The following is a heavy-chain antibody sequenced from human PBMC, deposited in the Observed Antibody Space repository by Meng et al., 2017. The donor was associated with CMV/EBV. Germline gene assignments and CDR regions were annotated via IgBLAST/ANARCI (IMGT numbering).Heavy chain of an antibody. D-gene: IGHD1-1*01. J-gene: IGHJ6*02. Sequence: GGSLRLSCAMSGFTLSSYGMHWVRQAPGKGLEWVAFIRHDGSNTYYADSVKGRFTISRDNSRNTLYLQMNRLRAEDTAVYYCAKDRYHWNDYDYYYGMDVWGQGTTVTVSS. CDR1: GFTLSSYG. CDR3: AKDRYHWNDYDYYYGMDV. V-gene: IGHV3-30*02. CDR2: IRHDGSNT.